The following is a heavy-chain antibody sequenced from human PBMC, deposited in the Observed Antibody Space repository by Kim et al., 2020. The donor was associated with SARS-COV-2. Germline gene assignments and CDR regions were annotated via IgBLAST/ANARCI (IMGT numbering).Heavy chain of an antibody. D-gene: IGHD3-10*01. CDR1: GASIESNH. J-gene: IGHJ6*03. CDR3: ARGLRGVDNNIYYYYMDV. Sequence: SETLSLTCNVHGASIESNHWSWVRLRPGVGLEWIGGVSRKDGAQYKPSLRSRATIIMDTPNDQFSLMMTSVTAADTGVYYCARGLRGVDNNIYYYYMDVWGQGTTVTVSS. V-gene: IGHV4-34*01. CDR2: VSRKDGA.